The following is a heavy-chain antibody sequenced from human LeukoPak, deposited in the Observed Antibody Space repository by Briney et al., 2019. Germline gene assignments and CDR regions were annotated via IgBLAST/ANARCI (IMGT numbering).Heavy chain of an antibody. Sequence: GASVKVSCKASGYTFTTYGFSWVRQAPGQGLEWMGWISSYNGGADYAQKLQGRVTMTTDTSTGTTYMELRSLRSDDTAIYYCARQKKQTTAIDYWGQGTLVTVSS. CDR2: ISSYNGGA. CDR1: GYTFTTYG. J-gene: IGHJ4*02. D-gene: IGHD4-17*01. CDR3: ARQKKQTTAIDY. V-gene: IGHV1-18*01.